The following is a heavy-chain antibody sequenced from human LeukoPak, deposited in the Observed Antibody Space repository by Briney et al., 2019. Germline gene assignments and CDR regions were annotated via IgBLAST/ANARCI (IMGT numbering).Heavy chain of an antibody. V-gene: IGHV4-38-2*02. CDR1: GGSISSDY. D-gene: IGHD3-22*01. CDR3: ARARITMIVAEVSYFDY. Sequence: SETLSLTCTVSGGSISSDYWSWIRQPPGKGLEWIGSIYHSGSTDYNESLKSRVTITVDTSQNQISLKLRSVTAADTAVYYCARARITMIVAEVSYFDYWGQGTLVTVSS. J-gene: IGHJ4*02. CDR2: IYHSGST.